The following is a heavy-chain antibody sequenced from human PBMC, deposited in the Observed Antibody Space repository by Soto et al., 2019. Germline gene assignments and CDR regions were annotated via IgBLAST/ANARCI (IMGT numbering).Heavy chain of an antibody. Sequence: ASVKVSCKASGYTFTNYYIYWVRQAPGQGLEWMGIINPSGGATSYAQQFQGRMTMTTDTSTRTVYMELSSLRSEDTAVYYCARTVHWLVPVWIDPSGQATLVSVSS. CDR2: INPSGGAT. V-gene: IGHV1-46*01. CDR1: GYTFTNYY. J-gene: IGHJ5*02. CDR3: ARTVHWLVPVWIDP. D-gene: IGHD6-19*01.